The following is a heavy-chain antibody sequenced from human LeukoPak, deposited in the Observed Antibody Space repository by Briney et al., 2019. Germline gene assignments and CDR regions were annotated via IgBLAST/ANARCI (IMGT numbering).Heavy chain of an antibody. CDR3: LRDRVAVTAADSFAY. D-gene: IGHD2-21*02. Sequence: GGSLRLSCAASGFTFSSYWMHWVRQTPGKGLVWVSRIDSDGSSTRYADSVKGRFIISRDNAKNTLYLQMNSLRVEDTAVYYCLRDRVAVTAADSFAYWGQGTLVTVSS. V-gene: IGHV3-74*01. J-gene: IGHJ4*02. CDR2: IDSDGSST. CDR1: GFTFSSYW.